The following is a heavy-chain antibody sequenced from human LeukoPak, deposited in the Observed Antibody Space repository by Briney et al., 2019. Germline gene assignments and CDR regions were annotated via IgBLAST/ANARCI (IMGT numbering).Heavy chain of an antibody. V-gene: IGHV3-23*01. Sequence: GGSLRLSCAASGFTFSSYAMSWVRQAPGKGLEWVSDISGSGGSTYYADSVKGRFTISRDNSKNTLYLQMNSLRAEDTAVNYCASLGVGATDDYSLQGTLVSASS. CDR2: ISGSGGST. CDR1: GFTFSSYA. CDR3: ASLGVGATDDY. D-gene: IGHD1-26*01. J-gene: IGHJ4*02.